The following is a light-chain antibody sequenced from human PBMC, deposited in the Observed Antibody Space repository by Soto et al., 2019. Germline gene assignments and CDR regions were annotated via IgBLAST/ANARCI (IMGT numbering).Light chain of an antibody. Sequence: IPVTRAPSSLSAXLGDIVXXXXRASQGISTYLGWYQQKPGKAPKLLIYSASTLQSGVPSRFSGSGSGTDFTLTISSLQPEDSATYFCQQLNSYPITFGQGTRLEI. CDR2: SAS. V-gene: IGKV1-9*01. J-gene: IGKJ5*01. CDR3: QQLNSYPIT. CDR1: QGISTY.